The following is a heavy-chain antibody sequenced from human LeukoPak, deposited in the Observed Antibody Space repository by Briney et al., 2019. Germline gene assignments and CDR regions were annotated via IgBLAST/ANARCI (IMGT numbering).Heavy chain of an antibody. D-gene: IGHD3-10*01. CDR3: ARSDRNYYGSGSYYLADY. CDR1: GFTVSSNY. Sequence: GGSLRLSCAASGFTVSSNYMSWVRQAPGKGLEWVSVIYSGGGTYYADSVKGRFTISRDNSKNTLHLQMNSLRAEDTAVYYCARSDRNYYGSGSYYLADYWGQGTLVTVSS. V-gene: IGHV3-66*01. J-gene: IGHJ4*02. CDR2: IYSGGGT.